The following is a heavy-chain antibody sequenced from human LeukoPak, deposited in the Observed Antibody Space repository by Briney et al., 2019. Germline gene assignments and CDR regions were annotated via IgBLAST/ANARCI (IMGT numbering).Heavy chain of an antibody. CDR1: GYTFTGHY. J-gene: IGHJ3*02. V-gene: IGHV1-2*02. D-gene: IGHD2-2*01. CDR3: ASLGWGSSNAFDI. CDR2: INPNSGGT. Sequence: ASVKVSCKASGYTFTGHYMHWVRQAPGQGLEWMGWINPNSGGTNYAQKFQGRVTMTRDTSISTAYMELSRLRSDDTAVYYCASLGWGSSNAFDIWGQGTMVTVSS.